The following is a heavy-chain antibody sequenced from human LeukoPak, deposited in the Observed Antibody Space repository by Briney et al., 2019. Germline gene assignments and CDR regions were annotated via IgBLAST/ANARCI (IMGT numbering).Heavy chain of an antibody. J-gene: IGHJ4*02. Sequence: KSGGSLRLSCAASGFTLSDYYMSWIRQTPGKGLEWVSYISSIGSTIYYADSVKGRFTSSRDTAKSSLYLQMNSLGAEDTAVYYCASLMGDPTPGYWGQGTLVTVSS. V-gene: IGHV3-11*04. CDR2: ISSIGSTI. CDR1: GFTLSDYY. CDR3: ASLMGDPTPGY. D-gene: IGHD3-16*01.